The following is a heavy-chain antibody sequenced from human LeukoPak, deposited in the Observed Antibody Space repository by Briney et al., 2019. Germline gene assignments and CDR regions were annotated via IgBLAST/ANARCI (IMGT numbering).Heavy chain of an antibody. CDR3: ARGPGSSGWSQYFDY. J-gene: IGHJ4*02. CDR1: GFTFSSYA. Sequence: PGRSLRLSCAASGFTFSSYAMHWVRQAPGKGLEYVSAISSNGGSTYYANSVKGRFTISRDNSKNTLYLQMGSLRAEDMAVYYCARGPGSSGWSQYFDYWGQGTLVTVSS. CDR2: ISSNGGST. V-gene: IGHV3-64*01. D-gene: IGHD6-19*01.